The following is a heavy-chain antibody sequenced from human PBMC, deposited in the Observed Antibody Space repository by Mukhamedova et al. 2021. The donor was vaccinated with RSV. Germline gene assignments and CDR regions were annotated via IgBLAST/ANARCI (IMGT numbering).Heavy chain of an antibody. CDR3: ATLTSVTTRQNAFDV. V-gene: IGHV3-23*01. D-gene: IGHD4-17*01. CDR2: ISESGGKT. J-gene: IGHJ3*01. Sequence: GLQWVSGISESGGKTYYADFVRGRFTVSRDNSKNTLYLEMNGLRGEDTAFYHFATLTSVTTRQNAFDVWGQGTLVSVSS.